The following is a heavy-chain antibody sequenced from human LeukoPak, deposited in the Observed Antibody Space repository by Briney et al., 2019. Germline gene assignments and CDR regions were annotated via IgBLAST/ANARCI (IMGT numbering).Heavy chain of an antibody. V-gene: IGHV1-58*01. CDR1: GFTFTSSA. CDR3: AASPYYDFWSGYYTNFDY. J-gene: IGHJ4*02. CDR2: IVVGSGNT. Sequence: SVKVSCKASGFTFTSSAVQWVRQARGQRLEWIGWIVVGSGNTNYAQKFQERVTITRDMSTSTAYMELSSLRSEDTAVYYCAASPYYDFWSGYYTNFDYWGQGTLVTVSS. D-gene: IGHD3-3*01.